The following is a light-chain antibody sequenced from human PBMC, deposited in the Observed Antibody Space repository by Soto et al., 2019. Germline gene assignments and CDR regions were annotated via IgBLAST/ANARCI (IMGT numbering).Light chain of an antibody. CDR2: EVN. CDR3: SSYAGSNNFVV. J-gene: IGLJ2*01. Sequence: QSVLTQPPSASGSPGQSVTISCTGTSSDVGAYNYVSWYQHHPGKAPKLMIHEVNKRPSGVPDRFSGSKSDNTASLTVSGLQAEDEADYYCSSYAGSNNFVVFGGGTQLTVL. CDR1: SSDVGAYNY. V-gene: IGLV2-8*01.